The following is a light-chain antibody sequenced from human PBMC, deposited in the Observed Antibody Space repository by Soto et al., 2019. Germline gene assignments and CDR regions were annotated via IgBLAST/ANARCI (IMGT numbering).Light chain of an antibody. CDR1: QSVSSN. CDR3: QQYNSWPLT. CDR2: DIS. Sequence: VMTQSPATLSVSPGESATLSCRASQSVSSNIAWYQQKPGQPPRLLIYDISTRATGIPTRFSGSGSGTEFTLTISSLQSEDFAVYYCQQYNSWPLTFGGGTKVDIK. J-gene: IGKJ4*01. V-gene: IGKV3D-15*01.